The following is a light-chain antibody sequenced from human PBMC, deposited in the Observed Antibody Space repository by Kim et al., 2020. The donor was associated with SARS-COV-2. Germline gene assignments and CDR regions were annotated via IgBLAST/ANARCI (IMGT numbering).Light chain of an antibody. V-gene: IGLV2-14*04. CDR2: DVT. CDR3: GSYTRSSTSV. J-gene: IGLJ1*01. CDR1: SNDVGSYNY. Sequence: GQSITISCTGTSNDVGSYNYVSWYQQKPGEAPKLMISDVTKRPSGVPDRFSGSKSGNTASLTISGLQPEDEADYYCGSYTRSSTSVFGTRTKVTVL.